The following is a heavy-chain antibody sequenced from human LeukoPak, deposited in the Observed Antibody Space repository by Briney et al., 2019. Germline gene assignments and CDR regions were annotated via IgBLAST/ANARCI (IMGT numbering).Heavy chain of an antibody. D-gene: IGHD3-10*01. V-gene: IGHV1-8*01. J-gene: IGHJ4*02. CDR3: ARGSDGEVTSDFDH. Sequence: GASVKVSCKASGYTFTSYDINWVRQATGQGLEWMGWMNPNSGNTGYAQKFQGRVTMTRNTSISTAYMELSSLRSEDTAVYYCARGSDGEVTSDFDHWGQGTLVTVSS. CDR2: MNPNSGNT. CDR1: GYTFTSYD.